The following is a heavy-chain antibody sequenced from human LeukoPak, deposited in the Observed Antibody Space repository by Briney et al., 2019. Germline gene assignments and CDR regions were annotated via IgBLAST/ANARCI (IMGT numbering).Heavy chain of an antibody. Sequence: HGESLKISCKGSGYTFTSYWIGWVGQLHGKGLEWMGIVYPGDSDTRYSPSFQGQVTISADKSISTAYLQWSSLKASDTAMYYCARPTSVGGSYYGFDYWGQGTLVTVSS. V-gene: IGHV5-51*01. D-gene: IGHD1-26*01. CDR2: VYPGDSDT. CDR1: GYTFTSYW. J-gene: IGHJ4*02. CDR3: ARPTSVGGSYYGFDY.